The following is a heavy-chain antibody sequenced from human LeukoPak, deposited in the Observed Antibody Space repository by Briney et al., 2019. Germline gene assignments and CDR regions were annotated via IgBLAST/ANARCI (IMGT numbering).Heavy chain of an antibody. J-gene: IGHJ5*02. Sequence: PSETLSLTCTVSGGSISSYYWSWIRQPPGKGLEWIGYIYYSGSTNYNPSLKSRVTVSVDTSKNQFSLKLYSVTAADTAVYYCAREGIYGDFEWSWFDPWGQGTLVTVSS. CDR2: IYYSGST. CDR3: AREGIYGDFEWSWFDP. V-gene: IGHV4-59*12. CDR1: GGSISSYY. D-gene: IGHD4-17*01.